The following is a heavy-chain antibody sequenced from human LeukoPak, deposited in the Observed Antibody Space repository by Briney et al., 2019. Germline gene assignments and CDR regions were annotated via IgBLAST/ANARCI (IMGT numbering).Heavy chain of an antibody. Sequence: SVKVSRKASGFTFTSSAVQWVRQARGQRLEWIGWIVVGSGNANYAQKFQERVTITRDMSTSTAYMELSSLRSEDTAVYYCAADSLAYYYDSSGYYRFDYWGQGTLVTVSS. CDR1: GFTFTSSA. V-gene: IGHV1-58*01. D-gene: IGHD3-22*01. CDR2: IVVGSGNA. CDR3: AADSLAYYYDSSGYYRFDY. J-gene: IGHJ4*02.